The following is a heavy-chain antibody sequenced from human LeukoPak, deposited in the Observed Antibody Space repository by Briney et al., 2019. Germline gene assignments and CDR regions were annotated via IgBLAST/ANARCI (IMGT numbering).Heavy chain of an antibody. D-gene: IGHD5-24*01. V-gene: IGHV3-74*01. J-gene: IGHJ4*02. CDR2: INSDGSST. CDR1: GFTLSNYW. Sequence: SGGSLRLSCAASGFTLSNYWMHWVRQAPGKGLVWVSRINSDGSSTTYADSVKGRFTISRDNAKNTLYLQMNSLRADDTAVYYCARDRATTMFDYWAQGTLVTVSS. CDR3: ARDRATTMFDY.